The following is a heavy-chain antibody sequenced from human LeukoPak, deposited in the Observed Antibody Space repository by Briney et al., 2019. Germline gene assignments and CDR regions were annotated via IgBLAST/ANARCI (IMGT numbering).Heavy chain of an antibody. CDR2: INHSGST. CDR3: ARGRLDY. CDR1: GGSFSGYY. J-gene: IGHJ4*02. Sequence: SETLSLTCAVYGGSFSGYYWSWIRQPPGKGLEWIGEINHSGSTNYNPSLKSRVTISVDTSKNQFSLKLSSVTAADTAVCYCARGRLDYWGQGTLVTVSS. V-gene: IGHV4-34*01.